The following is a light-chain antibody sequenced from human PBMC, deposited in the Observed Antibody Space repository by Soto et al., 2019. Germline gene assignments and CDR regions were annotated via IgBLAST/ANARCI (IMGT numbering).Light chain of an antibody. CDR3: QKYSSVIT. Sequence: DIQMTQSPSSLSASVGDRVTITCRASQGISNFLAWYQQKPGKVPKLLISAASTLQSGVPSRFNGSGSGTDFTLTITSLQPEDVATYYCQKYSSVITFGQGTRLEIK. J-gene: IGKJ5*01. CDR2: AAS. V-gene: IGKV1-27*01. CDR1: QGISNF.